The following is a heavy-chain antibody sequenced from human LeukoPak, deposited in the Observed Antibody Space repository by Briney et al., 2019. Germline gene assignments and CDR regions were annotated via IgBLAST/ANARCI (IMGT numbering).Heavy chain of an antibody. CDR2: IYYSGST. V-gene: IGHV4-59*01. D-gene: IGHD3-22*01. CDR3: ARDGYYDSSGYTLDY. J-gene: IGHJ4*02. CDR1: GGSIGTYY. Sequence: SETLSLTCTVSGGSIGTYYWSWIRQPPGKGLEWIGYIYYSGSTNYNPSLKSRVTISVDTSKNQFSLKLSSVTAADTAVYYFARDGYYDSSGYTLDYWGQGTLVTVSS.